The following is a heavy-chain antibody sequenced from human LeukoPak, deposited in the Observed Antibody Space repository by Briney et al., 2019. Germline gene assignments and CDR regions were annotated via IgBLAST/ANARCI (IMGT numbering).Heavy chain of an antibody. D-gene: IGHD1-26*01. J-gene: IGHJ4*02. V-gene: IGHV3-21*01. CDR1: GFTFSSYS. Sequence: GGSLRLSCAASGFTFSSYSMNWVRQAPGKGLEWVSSISSSSSYIYYADSVKGRFTISGDNAKNSLYLQMNSLRAEDTAVYYCARAEIVGATTFGYWGQGTLVTVSS. CDR3: ARAEIVGATTFGY. CDR2: ISSSSSYI.